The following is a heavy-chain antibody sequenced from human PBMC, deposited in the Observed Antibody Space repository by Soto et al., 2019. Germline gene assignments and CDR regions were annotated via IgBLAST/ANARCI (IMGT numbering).Heavy chain of an antibody. D-gene: IGHD3-3*02. CDR3: ARGLGFLEWLVDY. V-gene: IGHV3-21*01. Sequence: GGSLRLSCAASGFTFSSYSMNWVRQAPGKGLEWVSSISSSSSYIYYADSVKGRFTISRDNAKNSLYLQMNSLRAEDTAVYHCARGLGFLEWLVDYWGQGTLVTVSS. J-gene: IGHJ4*02. CDR1: GFTFSSYS. CDR2: ISSSSSYI.